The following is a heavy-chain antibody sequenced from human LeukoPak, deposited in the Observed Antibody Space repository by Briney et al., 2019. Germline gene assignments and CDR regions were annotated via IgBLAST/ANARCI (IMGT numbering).Heavy chain of an antibody. D-gene: IGHD3-22*01. CDR1: GGTFSSYA. CDR2: IIPIFGIA. CDR3: ARARSPSSGYLLRDHNWFDP. V-gene: IGHV1-69*05. Sequence: ASVKVSCKASGGTFSSYAISWVRQAPGQGLEWMGGIIPIFGIANYAQKFQGRVTITTDESTSTAYMELSSLRSEDTAVYYCARARSPSSGYLLRDHNWFDPWGQGTLVTVSS. J-gene: IGHJ5*02.